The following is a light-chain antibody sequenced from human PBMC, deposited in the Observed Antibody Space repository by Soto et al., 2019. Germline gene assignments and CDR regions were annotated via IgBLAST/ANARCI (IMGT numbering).Light chain of an antibody. V-gene: IGKV1-5*03. CDR1: QSIGIW. Sequence: IQMTQSPSTLSASVGDRVAITCRASQSIGIWLAWYQKKPGKAPRFLVYKASTLQTGVPSRFSGSGSGTDFTLTISRLEPEDSAVYYCQQYGSSPYTFGRGTRLEIQ. J-gene: IGKJ5*01. CDR3: QQYGSSPYT. CDR2: KAS.